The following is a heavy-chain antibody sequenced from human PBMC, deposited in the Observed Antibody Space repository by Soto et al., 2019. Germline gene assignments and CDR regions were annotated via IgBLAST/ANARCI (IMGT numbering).Heavy chain of an antibody. CDR2: IIPMSGTA. J-gene: IGHJ3*02. CDR3: ARENYYGSGSYYRDAFDI. V-gene: IGHV1-69*01. D-gene: IGHD3-10*01. Sequence: QVQLVQSGAEVKKPGSSVKVSCKASGGTLSSYGIHWVRQAPGEGLEWMGGIIPMSGTANYAQKFQGRVAISVDESTRAAYMEVSSLTSEDTAMYYCARENYYGSGSYYRDAFDIWGQGTMVTVSS. CDR1: GGTLSSYG.